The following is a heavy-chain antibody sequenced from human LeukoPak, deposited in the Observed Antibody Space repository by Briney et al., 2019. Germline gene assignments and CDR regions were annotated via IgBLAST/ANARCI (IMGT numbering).Heavy chain of an antibody. Sequence: GGSLRLSCAASGFTFSSYGMHWVRQAPGKGLEWVAFIQYDGSNKYYADSVKGRFTISRDNSKNTLYLQMNSLRAEDTAVYYCAKDRALVVAATEFDYWGQGTLVTVSS. CDR2: IQYDGSNK. CDR3: AKDRALVVAATEFDY. V-gene: IGHV3-30*02. D-gene: IGHD2-15*01. CDR1: GFTFSSYG. J-gene: IGHJ4*02.